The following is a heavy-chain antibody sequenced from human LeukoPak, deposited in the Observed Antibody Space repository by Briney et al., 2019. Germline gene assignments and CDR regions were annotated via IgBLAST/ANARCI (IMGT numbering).Heavy chain of an antibody. CDR1: GFTFSSYA. Sequence: GGSLRLSCAASGFTFSSYAMHWVRQAPGKGLEWVAVISYDGSNKYYADSVKGRFTISRDNSQNTLYLQMNSLRAEDTAVYYCARAGLLWFGELFSAFDIWGQGTMVTVSS. J-gene: IGHJ3*02. CDR2: ISYDGSNK. D-gene: IGHD3-10*01. CDR3: ARAGLLWFGELFSAFDI. V-gene: IGHV3-30*04.